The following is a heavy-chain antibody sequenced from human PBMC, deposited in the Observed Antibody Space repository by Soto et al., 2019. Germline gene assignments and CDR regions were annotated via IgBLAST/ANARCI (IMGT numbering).Heavy chain of an antibody. J-gene: IGHJ5*02. V-gene: IGHV1-3*01. Sequence: ASVKVTCKESGYTYTRSSMNCVRQAPGQRLEWMGWINPDNGNTKSSQKFQDRVIITRDTSASTAYMDLSSLRSEDTAVYYCARGIATGQLDPWGQGTLVTVSS. D-gene: IGHD2-15*01. CDR1: GYTYTRSS. CDR2: INPDNGNT. CDR3: ARGIATGQLDP.